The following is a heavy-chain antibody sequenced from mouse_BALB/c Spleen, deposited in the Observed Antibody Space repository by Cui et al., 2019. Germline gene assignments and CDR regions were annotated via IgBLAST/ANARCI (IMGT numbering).Heavy chain of an antibody. J-gene: IGHJ2*01. CDR2: IDPNSSGT. CDR1: GYTFTSYW. CDR3: ARYDYYGSSYFDY. D-gene: IGHD1-1*01. Sequence: QVQLQHPGAELLNPGPSVKLPCKALGYTFTSYWMHWVRQRPGRGLEWIGRIDPNSSGTKYNEKFKSRATLTVDKPSSTAYMQLSSLTSEDSAVYYCARYDYYGSSYFDYWGQGTTLTVSS. V-gene: IGHV1-72*01.